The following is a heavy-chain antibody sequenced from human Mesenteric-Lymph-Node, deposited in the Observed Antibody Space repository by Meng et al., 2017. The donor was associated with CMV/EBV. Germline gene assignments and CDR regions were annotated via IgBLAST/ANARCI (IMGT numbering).Heavy chain of an antibody. V-gene: IGHV3-30*02. CDR1: GFTFTTHG. J-gene: IGHJ4*02. Sequence: GESLKISCAASGFTFTTHGMHWVRQPPDKGLEWVAYIRYDGKSRSYGESVKGRFTISRDNSKNTLYLQMNSLRDDDTAMYYCAKDVGVYDWGQGTLVTVSS. CDR2: IRYDGKSR. D-gene: IGHD5/OR15-5a*01. CDR3: AKDVGVYD.